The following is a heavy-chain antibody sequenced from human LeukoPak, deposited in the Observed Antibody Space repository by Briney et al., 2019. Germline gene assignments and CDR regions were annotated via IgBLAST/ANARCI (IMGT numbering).Heavy chain of an antibody. CDR3: ARDSSSQQQLVHYYYYYGMDV. J-gene: IGHJ6*02. Sequence: ASVKVSRKAPGYTFTSYYMHWVRQAPGQGLGWMGIINPSGGSTSYAQKFQGRVTMTRDTSTSTVYMELSSLRSEDTAVYYCARDSSSQQQLVHYYYYYGMDVWGQGTTVTVSS. CDR2: INPSGGST. D-gene: IGHD6-13*01. CDR1: GYTFTSYY. V-gene: IGHV1-46*01.